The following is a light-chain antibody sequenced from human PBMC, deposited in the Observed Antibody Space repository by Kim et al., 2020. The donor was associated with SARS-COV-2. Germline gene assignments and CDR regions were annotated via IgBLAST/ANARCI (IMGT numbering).Light chain of an antibody. J-gene: IGKJ1*01. CDR2: GAS. CDR3: QQYKSAPWT. Sequence: ASVEDGVTITCQGRQGISNYLAWYQQKPGKVPRLLIYGASALRTGVPSRFSGSGSGTDFTLTITSLQPEDVAVYYCQQYKSAPWTFGHGTKVDIK. CDR1: QGISNY. V-gene: IGKV1-27*01.